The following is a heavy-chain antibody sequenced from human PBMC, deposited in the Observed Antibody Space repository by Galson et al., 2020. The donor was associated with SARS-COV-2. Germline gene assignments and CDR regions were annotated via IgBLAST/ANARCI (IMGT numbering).Heavy chain of an antibody. CDR2: IYYSGST. CDR3: SSERVGAALDY. CDR1: GGSISSYY. V-gene: IGHV4-59*01. D-gene: IGHD2-15*01. Sequence: SETLSLTCTVSGGSISSYYWSWIRQPPGKGLEWSGYIYYSGSTNYNPSLKSRVTITVDTSKNQFSLKLSSVTAADTAVYYCSSERVGAALDYWGQGTLVTVSS. J-gene: IGHJ4*02.